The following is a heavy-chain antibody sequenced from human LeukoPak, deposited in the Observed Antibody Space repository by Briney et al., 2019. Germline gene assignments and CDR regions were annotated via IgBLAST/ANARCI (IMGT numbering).Heavy chain of an antibody. CDR2: IKAGNGNT. CDR1: GYIFTKYV. D-gene: IGHD2-21*01. Sequence: ASVKVSCKASGYIFTKYVVHWVRQAPGQRPEWMGWIKAGNGNTKYSQNFQDRLTITRDTSASTVYMELSSLTSEDTALYYCARDDCGDTCYPGGYWGQGTLVTVSS. V-gene: IGHV1-3*01. J-gene: IGHJ4*02. CDR3: ARDDCGDTCYPGGY.